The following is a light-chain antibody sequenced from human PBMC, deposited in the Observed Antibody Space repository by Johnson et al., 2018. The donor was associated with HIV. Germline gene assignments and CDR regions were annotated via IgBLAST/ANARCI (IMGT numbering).Light chain of an antibody. CDR1: SSNVGNNY. CDR2: ENN. CDR3: GTWDSSLSAGV. Sequence: QSVLTQPPSVSAAPGQKVTIYCSGSSSNVGNNYVSWYQQLPGTAPKLLIYENNKRPSGIPDRFSGSKSGTSATLGITGLQTGDEADYYCGTWDSSLSAGVFGTVTNVTVL. J-gene: IGLJ1*01. V-gene: IGLV1-51*02.